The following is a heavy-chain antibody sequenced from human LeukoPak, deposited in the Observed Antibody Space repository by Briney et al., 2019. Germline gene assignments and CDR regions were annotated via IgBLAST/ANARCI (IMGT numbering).Heavy chain of an antibody. CDR1: GYTFTSYG. Sequence: ASVKVSCNASGYTFTSYGISWVRQAPGQGLEWMGWISAYNGNTNYAQKLQGRVTMTTDTSTSTAYMELRSLRSDDTAVYYCARVAVVVPAAIYKGYYFDYWGQGTLVTVSS. CDR3: ARVAVVVPAAIYKGYYFDY. V-gene: IGHV1-18*01. J-gene: IGHJ4*02. CDR2: ISAYNGNT. D-gene: IGHD2-2*01.